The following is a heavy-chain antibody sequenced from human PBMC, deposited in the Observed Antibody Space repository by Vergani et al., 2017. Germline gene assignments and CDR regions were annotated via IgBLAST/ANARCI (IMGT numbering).Heavy chain of an antibody. Sequence: QVQLQQWGAGLLKPSETLSLTCAVYGGSFSGYYWSWIRQPPGKGLEWIGEINHSGSTNYNPSLKSRVTISVDTSKNQFSLKLSSVTAADPAVYYFSRVSNVEGYSSSPIVFDYWGQGTLVTVSS. CDR1: GGSFSGYY. J-gene: IGHJ4*02. D-gene: IGHD6-13*01. CDR2: INHSGST. CDR3: SRVSNVEGYSSSPIVFDY. V-gene: IGHV4-34*01.